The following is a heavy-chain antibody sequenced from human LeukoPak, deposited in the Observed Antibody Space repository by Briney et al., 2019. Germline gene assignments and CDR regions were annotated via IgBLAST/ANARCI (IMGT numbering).Heavy chain of an antibody. Sequence: GESLKISCKGSGYSFTSYWIGWVRQMPGKGLEWMGIIYPGDSDTRYSPSFQGQVTISADKSISTAYLQWSSLKASDTAMYYCARASDTAMAPGWFDPWGQGTLVTVSS. CDR2: IYPGDSDT. V-gene: IGHV5-51*01. CDR3: ARASDTAMAPGWFDP. J-gene: IGHJ5*02. CDR1: GYSFTSYW. D-gene: IGHD5-18*01.